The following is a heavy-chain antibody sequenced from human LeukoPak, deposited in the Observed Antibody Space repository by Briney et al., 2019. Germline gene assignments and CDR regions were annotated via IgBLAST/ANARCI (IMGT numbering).Heavy chain of an antibody. CDR1: GGTFSSYA. D-gene: IGHD2-2*01. V-gene: IGHV7-4-1*02. J-gene: IGHJ4*02. CDR2: INTNTGNP. Sequence: ASVKVSCKASGGTFSSYAISWVRQAPGQGLEWMGWINTNTGNPTYAQGFTGRFVFSLDTSVSTAYLQISSLKAEDTAVYYCARTYQPLWYYFDYWGQGTLVTVSS. CDR3: ARTYQPLWYYFDY.